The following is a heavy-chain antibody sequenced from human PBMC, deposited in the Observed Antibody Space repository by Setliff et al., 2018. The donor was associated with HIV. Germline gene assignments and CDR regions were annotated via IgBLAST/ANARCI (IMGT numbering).Heavy chain of an antibody. D-gene: IGHD3-22*01. V-gene: IGHV4-31*03. CDR2: IYYSGST. CDR1: GGSISSGGYY. CDR3: ARTYGSGGYSFGF. Sequence: PSETLSLTCTVSGGSISSGGYYWNWIRQHPGKGLEWIGYIYYSGSTYYNPSLKSRLTIFVDTSKNQFSLKVTSVTAADTAVYYCARTYGSGGYSFGFWGQGILVTVSS. J-gene: IGHJ4*02.